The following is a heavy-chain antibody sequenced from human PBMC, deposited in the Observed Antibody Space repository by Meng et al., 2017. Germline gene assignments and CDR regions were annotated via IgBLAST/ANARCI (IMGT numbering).Heavy chain of an antibody. V-gene: IGHV4-39*07. CDR1: GGSISSSSYY. D-gene: IGHD4-17*01. CDR2: IYYSGST. Sequence: PGLVKTSETLSLTCTVSGGSISSSSYYWGWIRQPPGKGLEWIGSIYYSGSTYYNPSLKSRVTISVDTSKNQFSLKLSSVTAADTAVYYCARVMMTTVPYANYWGQGTLVTVSS. J-gene: IGHJ4*02. CDR3: ARVMMTTVPYANY.